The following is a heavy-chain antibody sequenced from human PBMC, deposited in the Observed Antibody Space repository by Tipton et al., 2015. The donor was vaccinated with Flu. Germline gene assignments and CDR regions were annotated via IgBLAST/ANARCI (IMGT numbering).Heavy chain of an antibody. CDR3: ARLPPGSYYDTSGFYRSYFDY. V-gene: IGHV5-51*01. CDR1: RFNFRTYW. CDR2: IYPDDSDT. J-gene: IGHJ4*02. Sequence: QLVQSGAEEKKPGESLKISCKGSRFNFRTYWIGWVRQVPGKGLEWVGIIYPDDSDTRYSPSFHGQVTISADKSISTAYMQWNSLKASDTAMCYCARLPPGSYYDTSGFYRSYFDYWGQGTQVTVSS. D-gene: IGHD3-22*01.